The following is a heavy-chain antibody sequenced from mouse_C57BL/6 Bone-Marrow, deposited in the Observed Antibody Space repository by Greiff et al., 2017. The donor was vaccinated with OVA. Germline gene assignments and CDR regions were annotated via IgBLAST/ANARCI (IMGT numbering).Heavy chain of an antibody. Sequence: EVKLQESGPGLVKPSQSLSLTCSVTGYSITSGYYWNWIRQFPGNKLEWMGYISYDGSNNYNPSLKNRISITRDTSKNQFFLKLNSVTTEDTATYYCARDPVAWFAYWGQGTLVTVSA. CDR3: ARDPVAWFAY. J-gene: IGHJ3*01. CDR2: ISYDGSN. D-gene: IGHD1-1*01. CDR1: GYSITSGYY. V-gene: IGHV3-6*01.